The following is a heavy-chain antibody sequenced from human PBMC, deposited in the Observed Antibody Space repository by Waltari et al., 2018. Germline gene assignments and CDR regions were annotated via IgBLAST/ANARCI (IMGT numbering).Heavy chain of an antibody. V-gene: IGHV3-23*01. Sequence: EVQLLESGGGLVQPGGSLRLSCAASGFPFSSYAMSWVRQAPGKGLEWVSAISGSGGSTYYADSVKGRFTISRDNSKNTLYLQMNSLRAEDTAVYYCANARMAVFQGGAFDIWGQGTMVTVSS. J-gene: IGHJ3*02. CDR1: GFPFSSYA. CDR3: ANARMAVFQGGAFDI. D-gene: IGHD6-19*01. CDR2: ISGSGGST.